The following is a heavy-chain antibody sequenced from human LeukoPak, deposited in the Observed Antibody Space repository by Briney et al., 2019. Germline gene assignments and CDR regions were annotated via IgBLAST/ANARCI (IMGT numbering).Heavy chain of an antibody. J-gene: IGHJ6*02. D-gene: IGHD2-15*01. CDR3: ARDDRGGSCPWCYYYYYGMDV. CDR1: GFTFSSYW. V-gene: IGHV3-7*01. Sequence: GGSLRLSCAVSGFTFSSYWMSWVRQAPGKGLEWVANIKQDGSEKYYVDSVKGRFTISRDNAKNSLYLQMNSLRAEDTAVYYCARDDRGGSCPWCYYYYYGMDVWGQGTTVTVSS. CDR2: IKQDGSEK.